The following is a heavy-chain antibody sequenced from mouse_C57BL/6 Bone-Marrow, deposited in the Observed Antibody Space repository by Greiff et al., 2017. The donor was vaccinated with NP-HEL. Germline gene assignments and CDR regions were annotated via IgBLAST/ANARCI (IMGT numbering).Heavy chain of an antibody. CDR3: ASYGSSYFDV. CDR1: GYTFTSYW. D-gene: IGHD1-1*01. J-gene: IGHJ1*03. V-gene: IGHV1-55*01. Sequence: QVQLQQPGAELVKPGASVKMSCKASGYTFTSYWITWVRQRPGQGLEWIGDIYPGSGSTNYNEKFKSKATLTVDTSSSTAYMQLSSLTSEDSAVYYCASYGSSYFDVWGTGTTVTVSS. CDR2: IYPGSGST.